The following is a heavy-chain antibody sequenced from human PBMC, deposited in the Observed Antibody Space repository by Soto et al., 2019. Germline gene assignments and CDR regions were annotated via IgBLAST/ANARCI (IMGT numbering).Heavy chain of an antibody. V-gene: IGHV3-48*01. D-gene: IGHD6-19*01. J-gene: IGHJ4*02. Sequence: HPGGSLRLSCAASGFTFSSYSMNWVRQAPGKGLEWVSYISSSSSTIYYADSVKGRFTISRDNAKNSLYLQMNSLRAEDTAVYYCARDQGIAVADSFDYWGQGTLVTVSS. CDR3: ARDQGIAVADSFDY. CDR1: GFTFSSYS. CDR2: ISSSSSTI.